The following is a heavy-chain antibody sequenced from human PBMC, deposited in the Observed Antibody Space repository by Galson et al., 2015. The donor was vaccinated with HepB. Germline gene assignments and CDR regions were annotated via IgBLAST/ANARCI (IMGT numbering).Heavy chain of an antibody. Sequence: SLRLSCAASGFTFDDYAMHWVRQAPGKGLEWVSGISWNSGSIGYADSVKGRFTISRDNAKNSRYLQMNSLRAEDTALYYCAKDGLAVAGTASRFDPWGQGTLVTVSS. CDR3: AKDGLAVAGTASRFDP. CDR1: GFTFDDYA. V-gene: IGHV3-9*01. J-gene: IGHJ5*02. D-gene: IGHD6-19*01. CDR2: ISWNSGSI.